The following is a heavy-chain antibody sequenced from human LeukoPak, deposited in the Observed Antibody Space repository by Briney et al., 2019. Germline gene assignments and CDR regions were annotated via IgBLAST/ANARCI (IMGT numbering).Heavy chain of an antibody. CDR2: INQDGSEK. Sequence: PGGSLRLSCAASGFTFRSYSMNWVRQAPGKGLEWVANINQDGSEKYYVDSVKGRFTISRDNAKNSLSLQMNSLRAEDTAVYYCATGMVYGLSWGQGTLVTVSS. CDR3: ATGMVYGLS. D-gene: IGHD2-8*01. J-gene: IGHJ4*02. V-gene: IGHV3-7*01. CDR1: GFTFRSYS.